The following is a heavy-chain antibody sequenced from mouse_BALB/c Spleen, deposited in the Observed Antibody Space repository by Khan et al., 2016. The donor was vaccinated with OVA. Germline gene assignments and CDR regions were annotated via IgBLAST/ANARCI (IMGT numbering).Heavy chain of an antibody. CDR3: TRHGYVAWFTY. CDR1: GYSFTSYY. V-gene: IGHV1S135*01. D-gene: IGHD2-2*01. Sequence: EVELVESGPELMKPGASVKISCKASGYSFTSYYIHWVIQSHGKSLEWIGYIDPFSGDTTYNQKFKGRATLTVDKSSSTAYIHLSNLTSEDSAVNYCTRHGYVAWFTYWGQGTLVTVSA. J-gene: IGHJ3*01. CDR2: IDPFSGDT.